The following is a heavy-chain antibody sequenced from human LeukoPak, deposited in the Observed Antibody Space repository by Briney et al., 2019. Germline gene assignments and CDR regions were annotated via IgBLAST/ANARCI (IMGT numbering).Heavy chain of an antibody. J-gene: IGHJ4*02. CDR1: GFTFSRYW. D-gene: IGHD2-2*01. CDR2: RNEDGNRK. CDR3: ARGCTTTSCYDY. Sequence: GGSLRLSCTASGFTFSRYWMSWVRQAPGKGLEWVANRNEDGNRKYYVDSVKGRFTISRDNAKNSLYLHMNSLRAEDTAVYYCARGCTTTSCYDYWGQGSLVTVSS. V-gene: IGHV3-7*01.